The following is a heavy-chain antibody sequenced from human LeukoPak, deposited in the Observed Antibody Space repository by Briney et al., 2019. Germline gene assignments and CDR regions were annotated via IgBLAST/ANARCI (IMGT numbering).Heavy chain of an antibody. CDR2: INPNSGGT. J-gene: IGHJ4*02. Sequence: ASVKVSCKASGYTFTGYYMHWVRQAPGQGLEWMGWINPNSGGTNYAQKFQGRVTMTRDTSISTAYMELSRLRSDDTAAYYCARGAYCGGDCYSFDYWGQGTLVTVSP. D-gene: IGHD2-21*01. CDR3: ARGAYCGGDCYSFDY. V-gene: IGHV1-2*02. CDR1: GYTFTGYY.